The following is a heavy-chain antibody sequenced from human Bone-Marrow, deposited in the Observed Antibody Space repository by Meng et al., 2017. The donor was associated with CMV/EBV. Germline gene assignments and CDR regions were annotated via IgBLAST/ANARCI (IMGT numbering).Heavy chain of an antibody. J-gene: IGHJ4*02. D-gene: IGHD6-19*01. V-gene: IGHV4-61*01. Sequence: SEPLSLTCTVSSGSVSSGSYYWSWIRQPPGKGLEWIGYIYYSGSTNYNPSLKSRVTTSVDTSKNQFSLKLSSVTAADTAVYYCARQLSSGWYYFDYWGQGILVTVSS. CDR1: SGSVSSGSYY. CDR3: ARQLSSGWYYFDY. CDR2: IYYSGST.